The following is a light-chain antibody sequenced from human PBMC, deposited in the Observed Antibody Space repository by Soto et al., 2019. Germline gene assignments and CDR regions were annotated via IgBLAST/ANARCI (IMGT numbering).Light chain of an antibody. CDR2: EVT. V-gene: IGLV2-14*03. CDR1: SSDVGGHNF. Sequence: QSALTQPASVSGSPGQSITISCTGTSSDVGGHNFVSWYQQHPGKAPKLIIYEVTYRPSGVSNRFSGSKSGNTASLTISGLLAEDEANYYCASRTASTFVLFGGGTKLTVL. J-gene: IGLJ3*02. CDR3: ASRTASTFVL.